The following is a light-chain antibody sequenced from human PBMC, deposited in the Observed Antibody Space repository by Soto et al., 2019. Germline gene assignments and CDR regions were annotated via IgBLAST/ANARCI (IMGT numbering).Light chain of an antibody. CDR2: GAS. V-gene: IGKV3-15*01. CDR3: QQGHNWPLT. CDR1: QSISSE. Sequence: IVMTQSPATLSVSPGERATLSCRASQSISSELAWYQQRPGQPPRPLIYGASTRANGVPDRFTGSGSGSDFTLTISGLQSEDFAVYYCQQGHNWPLTFGQGTRLEI. J-gene: IGKJ2*01.